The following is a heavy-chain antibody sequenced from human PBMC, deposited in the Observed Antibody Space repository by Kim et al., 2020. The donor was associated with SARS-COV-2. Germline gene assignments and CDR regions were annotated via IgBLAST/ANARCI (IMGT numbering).Heavy chain of an antibody. V-gene: IGHV3-11*06. D-gene: IGHD5-18*01. J-gene: IGHJ6*02. Sequence: RFTISRDNAKNSLYLQMNSLRAEDTAVYYCARDTAMVTMADYYYYYGMDVWGQGTTVTVSS. CDR3: ARDTAMVTMADYYYYYGMDV.